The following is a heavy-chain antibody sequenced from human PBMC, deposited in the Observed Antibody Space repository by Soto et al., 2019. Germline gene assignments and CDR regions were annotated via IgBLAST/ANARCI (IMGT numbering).Heavy chain of an antibody. CDR3: ARAPPGPSPRWDV. J-gene: IGHJ6*02. Sequence: ASVVSCNVSGYTLTELSMHWVRQAPGKGLEWMGGFDPEDGETIYAQKFQGRVTMTEDTSTDTAYMELSSLRPEDTAVYCCARAPPGPSPRWDVWGQGTTVTVSS. CDR2: FDPEDGET. V-gene: IGHV1-24*01. CDR1: GYTLTELS. D-gene: IGHD3-10*01.